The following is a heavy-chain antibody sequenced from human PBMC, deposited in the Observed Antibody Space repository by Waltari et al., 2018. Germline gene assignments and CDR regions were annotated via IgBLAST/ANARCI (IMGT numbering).Heavy chain of an antibody. J-gene: IGHJ4*02. D-gene: IGHD5-12*01. V-gene: IGHV3-20*04. CDR2: ISWNGGST. Sequence: EVQLVESGGGVVRPGGSLRLSCAASGFTFDDYGMSWVRQVPGKGLVWVSAISWNGGSTGYADSVKGRFTISRDNAKNVLYLQIDSLRAEDTALYYCARRAIVTTIHQYFFDYWGQGTLVTVSS. CDR3: ARRAIVTTIHQYFFDY. CDR1: GFTFDDYG.